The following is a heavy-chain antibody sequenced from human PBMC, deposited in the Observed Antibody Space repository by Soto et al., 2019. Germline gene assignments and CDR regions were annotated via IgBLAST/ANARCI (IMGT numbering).Heavy chain of an antibody. D-gene: IGHD6-6*01. CDR1: GDSISRGGYC. CDR2: IYDSGST. V-gene: IGHV4-30-2*01. J-gene: IGHJ6*02. Sequence: PSETLSLTCVVSGDSISRGGYCWTRIPQPPGKALEWIGNIYDSGSTSYNPSPKSRVAISVDRSKNQFSLKLSSVTAADTAVYFCARGSSSYYDYGMDVWGQGTTVTVSS. CDR3: ARGSSSYYDYGMDV.